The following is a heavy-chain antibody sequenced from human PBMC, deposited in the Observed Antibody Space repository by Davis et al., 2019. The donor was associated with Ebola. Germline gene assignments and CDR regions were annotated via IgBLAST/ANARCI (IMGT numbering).Heavy chain of an antibody. CDR2: ISYDGSNK. V-gene: IGHV3-30-3*01. J-gene: IGHJ6*02. Sequence: GGSLRLSCAASGFTFSSYAMHWVRQAPGKGLERVAVISYDGSNKYYADSVKGRFTISRDNSKNTLYLQMNSLRAEDTAVYYCAREDTDGFYYYYGMDVWGQGTTVTVSS. CDR3: AREDTDGFYYYYGMDV. CDR1: GFTFSSYA. D-gene: IGHD5-18*01.